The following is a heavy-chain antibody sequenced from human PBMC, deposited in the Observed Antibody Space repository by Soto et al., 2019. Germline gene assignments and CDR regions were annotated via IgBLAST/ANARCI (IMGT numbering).Heavy chain of an antibody. CDR1: GFTFSSYG. CDR3: ARDRAKWDYYYYGMDV. D-gene: IGHD2-8*01. J-gene: IGHJ6*02. V-gene: IGHV3-33*01. Sequence: QVQLVESGGGVVQPGRSLRLSCAASGFTFSSYGMHWVRQAPGKGLEWVAVIWYDGSNKYYADSVKGRFTISRDNSKNXLYLQMNSLRAEDTAVYYCARDRAKWDYYYYGMDVWGQGTTVTVSS. CDR2: IWYDGSNK.